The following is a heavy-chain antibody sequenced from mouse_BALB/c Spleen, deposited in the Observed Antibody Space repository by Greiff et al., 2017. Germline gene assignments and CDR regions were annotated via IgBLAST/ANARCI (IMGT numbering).Heavy chain of an antibody. J-gene: IGHJ2*01. Sequence: VQLVESGAELARPGASVKLSCKASGYTFTSYWMQWVKQRPGQGLEWIGAIYPGDGDTRYTQKFKGKATLTADKSSSTAYMQLSSLASEDSAVYYCARDWDGYWGQGTTLTVSS. CDR3: ARDWDGY. CDR2: IYPGDGDT. V-gene: IGHV1-87*01. D-gene: IGHD4-1*01. CDR1: GYTFTSYW.